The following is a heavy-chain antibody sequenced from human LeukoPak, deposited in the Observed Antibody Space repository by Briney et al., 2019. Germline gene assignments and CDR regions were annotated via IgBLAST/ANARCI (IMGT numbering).Heavy chain of an antibody. J-gene: IGHJ4*02. V-gene: IGHV4-59*01. CDR3: ARGSGIAVVMVDY. Sequence: SETLSLTCTVSGGSISSYYWSWIRQPPGKGLEWIGYIYYSGSTNYNPSLKSRVTISVDTSKNQFSLKLSSVTAADTAVYYCARGSGIAVVMVDYWGQGTLVTVSS. CDR1: GGSISSYY. CDR2: IYYSGST. D-gene: IGHD6-19*01.